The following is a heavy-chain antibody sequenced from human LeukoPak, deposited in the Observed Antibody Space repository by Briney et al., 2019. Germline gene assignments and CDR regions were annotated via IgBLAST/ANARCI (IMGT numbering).Heavy chain of an antibody. D-gene: IGHD5-18*01. CDR1: RYPFITYW. V-gene: IGHV5-51*01. CDR2: IYPDDSDI. CDR3: ARGGYSYGYKLGIDY. J-gene: IGHJ4*02. Sequence: GESLKISCEGSRYPFITYWIGWVRQMPGKGLEWMGIIYPDDSDIIYSPSFQGQVTISADKSISTAYLHWSSLKASDTAMYYCARGGYSYGYKLGIDYWGQGTLVTVSS.